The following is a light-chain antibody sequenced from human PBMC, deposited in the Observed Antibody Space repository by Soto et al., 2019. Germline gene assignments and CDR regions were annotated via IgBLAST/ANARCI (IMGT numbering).Light chain of an antibody. CDR2: VND. V-gene: IGLV1-40*01. Sequence: QSVLTQPPSVSGAPGQGVTISCTGISSNIGAGSDVHWYQQLPGAAPKLLIYVNDKRPSGVPDRFSCSKSGTSASLPITGLPPEDEADYSCQAYDSSLSDYVFGTGTKVTVL. CDR1: SSNIGAGSD. J-gene: IGLJ1*01. CDR3: QAYDSSLSDYV.